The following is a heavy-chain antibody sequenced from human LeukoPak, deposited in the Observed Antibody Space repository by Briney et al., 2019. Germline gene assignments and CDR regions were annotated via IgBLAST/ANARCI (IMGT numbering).Heavy chain of an antibody. J-gene: IGHJ4*02. V-gene: IGHV1-69*05. Sequence: ASVKVSCKASGGTFSSYAISWVRQAPGQGLEWMGGIIPIFGTANYAQKFQGRVTITTDESTSTAYMELSSLRSEDTAVYYCARGNCSSTSCYPYYFDYWGQGTLVTVSS. D-gene: IGHD2-2*01. CDR1: GGTFSSYA. CDR3: ARGNCSSTSCYPYYFDY. CDR2: IIPIFGTA.